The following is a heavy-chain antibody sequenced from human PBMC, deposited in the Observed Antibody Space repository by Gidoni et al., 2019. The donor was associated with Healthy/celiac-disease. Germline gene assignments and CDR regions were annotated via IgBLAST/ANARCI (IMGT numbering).Heavy chain of an antibody. CDR3: TTELREGTNVDY. CDR1: GFTFSNAW. V-gene: IGHV3-15*01. D-gene: IGHD1-26*01. CDR2: IKSKTDGGTT. J-gene: IGHJ4*02. Sequence: EVQLVESGGGLVKPGGSLRLSCAASGFTFSNAWMSWVRQAPGKGLEWVGRIKSKTDGGTTDYAAPVKGRFTISRDDSKNTLYLQMNSLKTEDTAVYYCTTELREGTNVDYWGQGTLVTVSS.